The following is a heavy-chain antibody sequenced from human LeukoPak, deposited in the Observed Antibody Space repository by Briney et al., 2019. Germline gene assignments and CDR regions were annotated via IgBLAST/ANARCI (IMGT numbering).Heavy chain of an antibody. V-gene: IGHV3-21*01. CDR3: ASWDSSGYDIDY. J-gene: IGHJ4*02. CDR2: ISSSSSYI. Sequence: PGGSLRLSCAASGFTFSSYSMNWVRQAPGKGLEWVSSISSSSSYIYYADSVKGRFTTSRDNAKNSLYLQMNSLRAEDTAVYYCASWDSSGYDIDYWGQGTLVTVSS. CDR1: GFTFSSYS. D-gene: IGHD3-22*01.